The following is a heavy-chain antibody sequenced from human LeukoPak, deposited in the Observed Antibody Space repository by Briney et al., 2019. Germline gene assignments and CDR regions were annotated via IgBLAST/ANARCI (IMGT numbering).Heavy chain of an antibody. V-gene: IGHV3-64D*06. J-gene: IGHJ4*02. Sequence: GGSLRLSCAASGFTFSSYAMHWVRQAPGKGLVCVSAISGGGGGTYYADSVKGRFTISRDDARNTLYLQMSSLRAEDTAVYYCVPTPGWRRDFAYWGQGTLVTVSS. CDR2: ISGGGGGT. CDR3: VPTPGWRRDFAY. D-gene: IGHD2-15*01. CDR1: GFTFSSYA.